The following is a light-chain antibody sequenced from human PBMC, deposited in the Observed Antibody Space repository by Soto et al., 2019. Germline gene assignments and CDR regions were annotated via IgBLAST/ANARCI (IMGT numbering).Light chain of an antibody. CDR2: AAS. V-gene: IGKV1-27*01. Sequence: DIQMTQSPSSLSASVGDRVTITCRTSQDISNYLAWYQQKTGKVPKLLIYAASTLQSGVPSRFSGGGSGTDFSLTISSLQPEDVATCYCQKYNSAPHTFGGGTKVEIQ. J-gene: IGKJ4*01. CDR3: QKYNSAPHT. CDR1: QDISNY.